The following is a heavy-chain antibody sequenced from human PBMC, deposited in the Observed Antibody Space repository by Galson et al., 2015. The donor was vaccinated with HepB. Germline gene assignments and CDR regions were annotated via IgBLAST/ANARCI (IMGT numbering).Heavy chain of an antibody. J-gene: IGHJ6*02. Sequence: SVKVSCKASGYTFTSYAMHWVRQAPGQRLEWMGWINAGNGNTKYSQKFQGRVTITRDTSASTAYMELSSLRSEDTAVYYCARALHIVVVTALKGGYYGMDVWGQGTTVTVSS. CDR3: ARALHIVVVTALKGGYYGMDV. CDR1: GYTFTSYA. V-gene: IGHV1-3*01. D-gene: IGHD2-21*02. CDR2: INAGNGNT.